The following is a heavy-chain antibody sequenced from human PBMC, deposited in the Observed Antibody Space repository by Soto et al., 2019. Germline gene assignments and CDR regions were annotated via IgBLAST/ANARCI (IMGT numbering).Heavy chain of an antibody. CDR3: ANYGAYGTDAFDI. Sequence: GASVKVSCKVSGYTLTELSMHWVRQAPGEGLEWMGGFDPEDGETIYAQKFQGRVTMTEDTSTDTAYMELSSLRSEDTAVYYCANYGAYGTDAFDIWGQGTMVTVSS. V-gene: IGHV1-24*01. D-gene: IGHD4-17*01. CDR1: GYTLTELS. CDR2: FDPEDGET. J-gene: IGHJ3*02.